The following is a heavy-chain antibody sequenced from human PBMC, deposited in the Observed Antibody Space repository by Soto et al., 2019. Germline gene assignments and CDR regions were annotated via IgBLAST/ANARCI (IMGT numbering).Heavy chain of an antibody. D-gene: IGHD2-21*01. J-gene: IGHJ4*02. V-gene: IGHV1-18*01. CDR1: GYTFTSYG. CDR2: ISAYTGNT. Sequence: QVQLVQSGAEVKKPGASVKVSCKASGYTFTSYGISWVRQAPGQGLEWMGWISAYTGNTNYAQKLQGRVTMTTDTSTRTAYMELRSLRSDDTAVDYWAGDISVYGHKPEGFDYWGQGTLVTVSS. CDR3: AGDISVYGHKPEGFDY.